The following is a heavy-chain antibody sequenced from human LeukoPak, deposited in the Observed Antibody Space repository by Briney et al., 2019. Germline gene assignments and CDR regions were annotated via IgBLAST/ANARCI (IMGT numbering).Heavy chain of an antibody. CDR3: ARLAQGSGTYGFDY. Sequence: PSETLSLTCTVSGGSISSYNYYWGWIRQPPGKGPEWIGTVYYTGSTNYNPSLKSRVTISVDTSKNQFSLKLNSVTAADTAVYYCARLAQGSGTYGFDYWGQGTLVTVSS. CDR2: VYYTGST. CDR1: GGSISSYNYY. D-gene: IGHD3-10*01. V-gene: IGHV4-39*01. J-gene: IGHJ4*02.